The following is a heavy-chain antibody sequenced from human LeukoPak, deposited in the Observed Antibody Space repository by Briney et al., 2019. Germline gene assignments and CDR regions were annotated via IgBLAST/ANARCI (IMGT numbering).Heavy chain of an antibody. CDR3: AKGPGHHGDVWGELRPPFDY. V-gene: IGHV3-9*01. Sequence: PGRSLRLSCAASGFTFDDYAMHWVRQAPGKGLEWVSGISWNSGSIGYADSVKGRFTISRDNAKNSLYLQMNSLRAEDTAVYYCAKGPGHHGDVWGELRPPFDYWGQGTLVTVSS. CDR2: ISWNSGSI. D-gene: IGHD1-26*01. J-gene: IGHJ4*02. CDR1: GFTFDDYA.